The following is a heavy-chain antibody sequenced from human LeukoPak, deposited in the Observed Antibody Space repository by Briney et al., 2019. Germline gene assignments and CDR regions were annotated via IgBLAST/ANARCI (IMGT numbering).Heavy chain of an antibody. CDR3: ARGDSSSWYVGYHIPDV. CDR1: GFRFSDYY. V-gene: IGHV3-11*01. Sequence: PGGSLRLACAASGFRFSDYYMTWIRQAPGMGLEWISYVVSSGDTTYYADSVKGRFTIFRDNAKNSLYLQMNSLRAEDTAVYYCARGDSSSWYVGYHIPDVWGQGTTVTVS. CDR2: VVSSGDTT. D-gene: IGHD6-13*01. J-gene: IGHJ6*02.